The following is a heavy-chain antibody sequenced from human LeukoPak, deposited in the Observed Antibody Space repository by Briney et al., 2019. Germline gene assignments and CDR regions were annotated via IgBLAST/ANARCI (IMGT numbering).Heavy chain of an antibody. CDR1: GYIFTSYD. D-gene: IGHD5-12*01. J-gene: IGHJ5*02. CDR3: ARERKEGYSGNNWFDP. CDR2: MNPNSGNT. V-gene: IGHV1-8*01. Sequence: ASVKVSCKASGYIFTSYDINWVRQATGQGLEWMGWMNPNSGNTGYAQKFQGRITMTRNTSISTVYMELSSLRSEDTAVYYCARERKEGYSGNNWFDPWGQGTLVTVSS.